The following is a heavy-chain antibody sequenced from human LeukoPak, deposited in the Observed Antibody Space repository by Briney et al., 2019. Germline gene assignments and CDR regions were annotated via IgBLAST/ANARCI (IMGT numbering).Heavy chain of an antibody. CDR1: GGSISSYY. CDR2: IYTSGST. CDR3: ARDPIFSLDYYMDV. Sequence: SETLSLTCTVSGGSISSYYWSWIRQPAGKGLEWIGRIYTSGSTNYNPSLKSRVTMSVDTSKNQFSLKLSSVTAADTAVYYCARDPIFSLDYYMDVWGKGTTVTVSS. V-gene: IGHV4-4*07. D-gene: IGHD3-3*02. J-gene: IGHJ6*03.